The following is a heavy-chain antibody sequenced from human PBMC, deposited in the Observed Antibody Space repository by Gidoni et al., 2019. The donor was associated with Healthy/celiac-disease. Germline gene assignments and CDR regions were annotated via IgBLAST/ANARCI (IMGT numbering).Heavy chain of an antibody. CDR1: GGTFSSYA. D-gene: IGHD2-2*01. CDR2: IIPILGIA. Sequence: QVQLVQSGDEVKKPGSSVKVSCKAAGGTFSSYAISWGRQAPGQGLEWMGRIIPILGIANYAQKFQGRVTITADKSTSTAYMELSSLRSEDTAVYYCAREGGIVVVPAAPEGYYGMDVWGQGTTVTVSS. CDR3: AREGGIVVVPAAPEGYYGMDV. V-gene: IGHV1-69*04. J-gene: IGHJ6*02.